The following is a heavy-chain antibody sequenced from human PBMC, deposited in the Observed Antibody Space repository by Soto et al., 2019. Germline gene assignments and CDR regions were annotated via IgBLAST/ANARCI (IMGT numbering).Heavy chain of an antibody. D-gene: IGHD6-19*01. CDR3: ASTGPIAVAGLFDY. J-gene: IGHJ4*02. V-gene: IGHV1-69*01. Sequence: QVQLVQSGAEVKKPGSSVKVSCKASGGTFSSYAISWVRQAPGQGLEWMGGIIPIFGTANYAQKFQGGVTITADDSTSTAYMELSSLRSEDTAVYYCASTGPIAVAGLFDYWGQGTLVTVSS. CDR1: GGTFSSYA. CDR2: IIPIFGTA.